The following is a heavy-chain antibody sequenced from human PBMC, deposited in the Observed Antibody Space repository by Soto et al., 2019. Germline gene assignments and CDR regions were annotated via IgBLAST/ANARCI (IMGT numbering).Heavy chain of an antibody. V-gene: IGHV3-23*01. CDR2: ITSAGST. J-gene: IGHJ4*02. CDR3: AKADKFHSQSSGWANLFDS. D-gene: IGHD6-19*01. CDR1: GFTFSNYA. Sequence: EVQLLESGGDLAQPGGSLRLICADSGFTFSNYAMTWVRQSPGKGLEWVSTITSAGSTFYGDTEKGRFTISRDKSKSTLYLQMNSLGAEDTAVYYCAKADKFHSQSSGWANLFDSWGQGTLVTVSS.